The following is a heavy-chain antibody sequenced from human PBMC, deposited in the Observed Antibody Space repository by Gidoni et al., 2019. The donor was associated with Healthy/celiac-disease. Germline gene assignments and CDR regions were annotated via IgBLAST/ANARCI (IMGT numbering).Heavy chain of an antibody. CDR2: INHSGST. CDR1: GGSFSGYY. Sequence: QVQLQQWGAGLLKPSETLSLTCAVYGGSFSGYYWSWIRQPPGKGLEWIGEINHSGSTNYNPSLKSRVTISVDTSKNQFSLKLSSVTAADTAVYYCARGRTPSLLWFDPWGQGTLVTVSS. J-gene: IGHJ5*02. CDR3: ARGRTPSLLWFDP. V-gene: IGHV4-34*01.